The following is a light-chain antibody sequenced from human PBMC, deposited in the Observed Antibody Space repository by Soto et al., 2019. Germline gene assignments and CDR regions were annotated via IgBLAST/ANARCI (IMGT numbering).Light chain of an antibody. J-gene: IGKJ1*01. Sequence: DIVLTQSPGTLSLSPGERATLSCRASQSVSSSYLAWYQQKPGQAPRLLIYGASSRATGIPDRFSGGGSGTDFTLTISRLEPEDFVVYYCQHYGTAPTWTFGQGTKVEIK. CDR2: GAS. CDR1: QSVSSSY. CDR3: QHYGTAPTWT. V-gene: IGKV3-20*01.